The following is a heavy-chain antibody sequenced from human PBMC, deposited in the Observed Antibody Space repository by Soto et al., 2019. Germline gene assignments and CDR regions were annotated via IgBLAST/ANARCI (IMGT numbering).Heavy chain of an antibody. CDR1: GAPITTTKW. CDR3: ATQTISHTWGV. J-gene: IGHJ6*02. CDR2: LSREGNR. Sequence: QEQPQESGPGLVKPSETLSLTCTVSGAPITTTKWWAWVRLPPGKALEWIGVLSREGNRNSNPSLEGRFIMSLDQSKNHFSLKLTSVTAADTAIYYCATQTISHTWGVWGRGTSVTVSS. D-gene: IGHD3-16*01. V-gene: IGHV4-4*02.